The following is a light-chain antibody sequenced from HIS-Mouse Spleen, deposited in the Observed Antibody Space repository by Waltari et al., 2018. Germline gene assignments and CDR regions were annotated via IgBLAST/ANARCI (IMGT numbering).Light chain of an antibody. Sequence: AIRMTQSPSSLSASTGERVTITCRASQGISSYLAWYQQKPGKAPKLLIYAASTLQSGVPSRFSGSGSGTDFTLTISCLQSEDFATYYCQQYYSYLVTFGPGTKVDIK. J-gene: IGKJ3*01. CDR3: QQYYSYLVT. V-gene: IGKV1-8*01. CDR2: AAS. CDR1: QGISSY.